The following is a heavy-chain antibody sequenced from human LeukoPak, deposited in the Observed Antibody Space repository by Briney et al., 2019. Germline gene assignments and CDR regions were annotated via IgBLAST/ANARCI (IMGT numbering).Heavy chain of an antibody. CDR1: GFTFSSYA. CDR2: ISGSGGGI. CDR3: AKNGGVNYYDSSGYSR. V-gene: IGHV3-23*01. Sequence: GGSLRLSCAASGFTFSSYAMSWVRQAPGKGLEWVSAISGSGGGIYYADSVKGRFTISGDNFKNTLFLQMSSLRAEDTAVYYCAKNGGVNYYDSSGYSRWGQGTLVTVSS. D-gene: IGHD3-22*01. J-gene: IGHJ4*02.